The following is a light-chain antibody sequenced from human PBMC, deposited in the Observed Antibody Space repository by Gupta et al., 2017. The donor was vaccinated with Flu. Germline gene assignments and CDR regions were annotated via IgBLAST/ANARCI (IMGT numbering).Light chain of an antibody. CDR1: QSVTGW. J-gene: IGKJ1*01. CDR2: EAS. CDR3: QRDNGYSWT. V-gene: IGKV1-5*03. Sequence: DIQMTQSPSTLSASIGDTVMISCRASQSVTGWLAWYQQKPGKAPKLLVYEASNLESGVPSRFSGSASGTEFTLTINILHPDDFATYYCQRDNGYSWTFGQGTKVEIK.